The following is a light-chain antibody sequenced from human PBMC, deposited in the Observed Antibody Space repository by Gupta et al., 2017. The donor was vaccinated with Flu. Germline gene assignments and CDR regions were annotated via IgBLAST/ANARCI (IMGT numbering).Light chain of an antibody. J-gene: IGKJ4*01. CDR2: DAS. Sequence: EIVLTQSPATLSLSPGESATLSCRASQSVSSYLAWYQQKPGQAPRLLIYDASNRATGIPARFSGSGSGTDFTLTISSLEPEDFAVYYCKQRSNCPLTFGGGTKVEIK. CDR1: QSVSSY. V-gene: IGKV3-11*01. CDR3: KQRSNCPLT.